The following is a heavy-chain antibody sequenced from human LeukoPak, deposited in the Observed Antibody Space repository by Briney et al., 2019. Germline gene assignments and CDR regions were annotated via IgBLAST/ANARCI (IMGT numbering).Heavy chain of an antibody. CDR1: GGSFSGDF. J-gene: IGHJ4*02. CDR3: ARDKQWCMPDE. V-gene: IGHV4-34*01. Sequence: PSETLSLTCAVYGGSFSGDFWSWIRQSPGKGLEWIGEINHGGSTTYNPSLQSRVTMSVDTSTNQISLKMTSVTAADTAVYYCARDKQWCMPDEWGQGTLVTVSS. CDR2: INHGGST. D-gene: IGHD2-8*01.